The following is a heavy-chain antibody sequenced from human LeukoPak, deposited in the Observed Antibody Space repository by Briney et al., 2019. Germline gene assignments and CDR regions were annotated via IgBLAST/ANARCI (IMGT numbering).Heavy chain of an antibody. J-gene: IGHJ4*02. V-gene: IGHV3-23*01. D-gene: IGHD3-3*02. Sequence: GGSLRLSCAASGFTFSTFDMSWVRQAPGKGREWVSTLSCIDTSCTEYYADSVKGRFSTSRDNSKNTLFPQMTSLRVEDTAVYYCARNTEHCFDHWGQGTLVTVSS. CDR2: LSCIDTSCTE. CDR1: GFTFSTFD. CDR3: ARNTEHCFDH.